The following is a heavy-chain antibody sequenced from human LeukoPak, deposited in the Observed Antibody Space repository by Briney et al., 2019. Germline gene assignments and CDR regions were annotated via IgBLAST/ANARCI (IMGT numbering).Heavy chain of an antibody. CDR3: ASPYYDFWSGYGDNWFDP. V-gene: IGHV1-2*02. J-gene: IGHJ5*02. Sequence: ASVKVSCKASGYTFTGYYRHWVRQAPGQGLEWMGWINPNRGGTNYAQKFQRRVTMTRDTSISTAYMELSRLRCDDTAVYYCASPYYDFWSGYGDNWFDPWGQGTLVTVSS. CDR2: INPNRGGT. CDR1: GYTFTGYY. D-gene: IGHD3-3*01.